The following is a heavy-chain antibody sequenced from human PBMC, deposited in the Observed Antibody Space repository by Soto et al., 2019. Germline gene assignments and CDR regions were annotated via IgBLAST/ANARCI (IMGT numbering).Heavy chain of an antibody. CDR2: ISGSGDTT. Sequence: GGSLRLSCAASAFTFSSYAMTWVRQAPGKGLEWVSGISGSGDTTYYADSVKGRFTISRDNSKNTLYLQMSSLRAEDTAVYYCAKDQDSIGYFRHYFDYCGQGTLVTVYS. V-gene: IGHV3-23*01. D-gene: IGHD3-22*01. CDR3: AKDQDSIGYFRHYFDY. CDR1: AFTFSSYA. J-gene: IGHJ4*02.